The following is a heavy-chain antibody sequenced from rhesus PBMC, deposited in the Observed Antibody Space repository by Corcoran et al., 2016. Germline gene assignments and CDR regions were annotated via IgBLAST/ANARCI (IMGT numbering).Heavy chain of an antibody. V-gene: IGHV4-173*01. Sequence: QLQLQESGPGLVKPSETLSLTCAVSGGSISSNYWSWIRQPPGKGLEGIGRISGSGGSTDYNPSLKSRVTISTDTSKTQFSLKVRSVTAADTAVYYCARDGQYCTGSGCYLYFDYWGQGVLVTVSS. CDR1: GGSISSNY. CDR3: ARDGQYCTGSGCYLYFDY. J-gene: IGHJ4*01. CDR2: ISGSGGST. D-gene: IGHD2-21*01.